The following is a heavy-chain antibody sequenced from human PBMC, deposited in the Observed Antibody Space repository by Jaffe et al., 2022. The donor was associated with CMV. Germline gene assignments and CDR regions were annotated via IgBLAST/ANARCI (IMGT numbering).Heavy chain of an antibody. J-gene: IGHJ3*02. Sequence: EVQLVESGGGLIQPGGSLRLSCAASGFTVSSNYMSWVRQAPGKGLEWVSVIYSGGSTYYADSVKGRFTISRDNSKNTLYLQMNSLRAEDTAVYYCARDAEEYDSSGYYYAWRAFDIWGQGTMVTVSS. CDR3: ARDAEEYDSSGYYYAWRAFDI. V-gene: IGHV3-53*01. CDR2: IYSGGST. CDR1: GFTVSSNY. D-gene: IGHD3-22*01.